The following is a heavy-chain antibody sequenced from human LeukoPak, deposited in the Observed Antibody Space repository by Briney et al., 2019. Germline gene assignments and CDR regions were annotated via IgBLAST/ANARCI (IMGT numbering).Heavy chain of an antibody. J-gene: IGHJ4*02. Sequence: PSETLSLTCTVSGASISSTSYCWGWIRQPAGKGLEWIGHIHTSGSTNYNPSLKSRVTISVDTSKNQFSLKLSSVTAADTAVYYCARTRYYYNSRSYGAPYYFDYWGQGTLVTVSS. CDR2: IHTSGST. CDR3: ARTRYYYNSRSYGAPYYFDY. D-gene: IGHD3-10*01. V-gene: IGHV4-61*09. CDR1: GASISSTSYC.